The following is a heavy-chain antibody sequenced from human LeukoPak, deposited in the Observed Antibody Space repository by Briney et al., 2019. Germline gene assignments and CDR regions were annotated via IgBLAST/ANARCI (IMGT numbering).Heavy chain of an antibody. CDR3: ARDGGKQLADYYMDV. CDR1: GGTFSSYA. V-gene: IGHV1-69*05. Sequence: PVASVKVSCKASGGTFSSYAISWVRQAPGQGLEWMGGIIPIFGTANYAQKFQGRVTITTDESTSTAYMELSSLRSEDTAVYYCARDGGKQLADYYMDVWGKGTTVTVSS. J-gene: IGHJ6*03. D-gene: IGHD6-6*01. CDR2: IIPIFGTA.